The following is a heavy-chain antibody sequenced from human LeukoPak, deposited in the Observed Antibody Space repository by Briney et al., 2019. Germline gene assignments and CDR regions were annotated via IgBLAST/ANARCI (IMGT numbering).Heavy chain of an antibody. CDR2: ITADGGST. V-gene: IGHV3-23*01. CDR1: GFTFRSYA. Sequence: PGGSLRLSCAVSGFTFRSYAMNWVRQAPGKGLEWVAAITADGGSTHYTTSVKGRFIISRDNAKNSLYLQMNSLRAEDTAVYYCARELWRTGAFDIWGQGTMVTVSS. J-gene: IGHJ3*02. D-gene: IGHD1-1*01. CDR3: ARELWRTGAFDI.